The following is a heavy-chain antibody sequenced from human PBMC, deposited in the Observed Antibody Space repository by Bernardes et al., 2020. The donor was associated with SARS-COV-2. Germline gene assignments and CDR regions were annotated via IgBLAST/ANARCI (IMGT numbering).Heavy chain of an antibody. J-gene: IGHJ5*02. CDR1: GFTFSSYG. V-gene: IGHV3-30*03. D-gene: IGHD3-22*01. Sequence: GGSLSLSCAASGFTFSSYGMHWVRQAPGKGLEWVAVISYDGTNKYSADPVKGRFTISRDNSKNTLYLQMNSLRAEDTALYHCARARGGITMIVVAGGWFDPWGQGTTVIVS. CDR3: ARARGGITMIVVAGGWFDP. CDR2: ISYDGTNK.